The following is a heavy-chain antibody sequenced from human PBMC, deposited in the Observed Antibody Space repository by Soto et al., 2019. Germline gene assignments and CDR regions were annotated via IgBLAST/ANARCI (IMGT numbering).Heavy chain of an antibody. CDR1: GFTFSNYG. CDR3: ARDRCSGGSCAENFQY. J-gene: IGHJ1*01. CDR2: IRYGGSNK. D-gene: IGHD2-15*01. Sequence: HPGGSLRLSCAASGFTFSNYGMHWVRQAPGKGLEWVAVIRYGGSNKDYADSVKGRFTISRDNPKDTLYLQMNSLRAEDTAVYYCARDRCSGGSCAENFQYWGQGTLVTVSS. V-gene: IGHV3-33*01.